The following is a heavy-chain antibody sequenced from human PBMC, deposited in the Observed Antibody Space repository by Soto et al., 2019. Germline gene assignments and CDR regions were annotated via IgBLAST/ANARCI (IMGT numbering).Heavy chain of an antibody. J-gene: IGHJ4*01. D-gene: IGHD5-12*01. CDR1: GFSFDRYA. CDR2: LNWRGDNI. Sequence: PGGSLRLSCTALGFSFDRYAMHWVRQVPGKGLEWVAGLNWRGDNIAYADSVKGRFTISRDNAKNSLFLQMDSLRPEDTALYYCATDRYDLSWYEVDLDYWGHGTPVTVSP. V-gene: IGHV3-9*01. CDR3: ATDRYDLSWYEVDLDY.